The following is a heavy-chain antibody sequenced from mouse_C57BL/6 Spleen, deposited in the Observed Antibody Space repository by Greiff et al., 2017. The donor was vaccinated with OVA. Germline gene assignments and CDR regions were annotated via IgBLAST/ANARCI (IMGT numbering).Heavy chain of an antibody. CDR3: AIWGDY. J-gene: IGHJ2*01. CDR1: FSTFPLSF. Sequence: QVQLKQPGAELVKPGASVKVSFKSSFSTFPLSFLPWLQPRPGQGLSWIGRIHPSDSDTNYNQKFKGKATLTVDKSSSTAYMQLSSLTSEDSAVYYCAIWGDYWGQGTTLTVSS. V-gene: IGHV1-74*01. CDR2: IHPSDSDT.